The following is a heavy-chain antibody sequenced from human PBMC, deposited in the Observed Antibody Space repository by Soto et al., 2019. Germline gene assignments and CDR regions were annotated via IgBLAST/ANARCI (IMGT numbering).Heavy chain of an antibody. V-gene: IGHV4-4*02. J-gene: IGHJ6*02. CDR2: IYHSGST. CDR1: GGSISRSNW. CDR3: PRIPDYFDSSGPSQDYYYYYGMDV. D-gene: IGHD3-22*01. Sequence: PSETLSLTCAVSGGSISRSNWWSWVRQPPGKGMEWIGEIYHSGSTNYNPSLKSRVTISVVKSKLQFSLMLSSLTAADTPVYYCPRIPDYFDSSGPSQDYYYYYGMDVSGQGTTVTVSS.